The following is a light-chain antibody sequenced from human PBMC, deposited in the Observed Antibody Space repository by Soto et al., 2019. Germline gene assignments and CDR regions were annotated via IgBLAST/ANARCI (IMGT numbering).Light chain of an antibody. CDR3: GSYTSSSTVV. CDR2: EVS. J-gene: IGLJ2*01. CDR1: SSDVGGYKY. Sequence: QSVLTQPASVSGSPGQSITISCTGTSSDVGGYKYVSWYQQHPGKAPKLMIYEVSNRPSGVSNRFSGSKSGNTASLTISGLQAEDEADYYCGSYTSSSTVVFGGGTKLTVL. V-gene: IGLV2-14*01.